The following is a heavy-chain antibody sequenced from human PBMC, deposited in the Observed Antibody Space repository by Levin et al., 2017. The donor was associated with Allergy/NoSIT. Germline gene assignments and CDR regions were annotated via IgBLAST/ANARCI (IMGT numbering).Heavy chain of an antibody. CDR1: SLTTSGMC. Sequence: SLTTSGMCVSWIRQPPGNALEWLARIDWDDDKYYSTSLKTRLTISRDTSKNQVVLTMTSMDPVDTATYYCARATNHYYGRGFDYWGQGTPVTDSS. CDR2: IDWDDDK. CDR3: ARATNHYYGRGFDY. V-gene: IGHV2-70*11. D-gene: IGHD3-10*01. J-gene: IGHJ4*02.